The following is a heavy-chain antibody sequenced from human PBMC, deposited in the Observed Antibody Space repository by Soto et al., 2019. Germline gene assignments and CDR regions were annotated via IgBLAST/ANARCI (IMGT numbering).Heavy chain of an antibody. D-gene: IGHD2-21*02. J-gene: IGHJ6*02. CDR2: GLEAGMA. CDR3: ARDGDGRMTTTPSYESGMDV. Sequence: SLTCTVSGGSLGGYYWGWIRRPPGKGLESPGNGLEAGMARHNDSLKRRENTSLDPSTNHFSLRLSSVTAPDTAVYYCARDGDGRMTTTPSYESGMDVWGPGTTVTVSS. V-gene: IGHV4-59*01. CDR1: GGSLGGYY.